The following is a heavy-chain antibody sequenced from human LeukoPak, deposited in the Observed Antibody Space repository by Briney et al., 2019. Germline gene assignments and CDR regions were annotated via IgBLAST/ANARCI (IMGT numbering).Heavy chain of an antibody. Sequence: PGGSLRLSCAASGLSFSSHAMHWVRQSPGKGLEWVAIISYDGNHKNYGDSVKGRFTISRDNFENTLDLQMNSLRSEDTAVYYCGREILEVGGGSRLASWGPGTLVTVSS. J-gene: IGHJ4*02. CDR3: GREILEVGGGSRLAS. D-gene: IGHD1-26*01. V-gene: IGHV3-30-3*01. CDR1: GLSFSSHA. CDR2: ISYDGNHK.